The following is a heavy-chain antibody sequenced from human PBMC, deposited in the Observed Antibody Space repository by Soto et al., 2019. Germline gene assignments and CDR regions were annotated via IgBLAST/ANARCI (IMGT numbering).Heavy chain of an antibody. V-gene: IGHV1-18*01. CDR1: GYTFTSYG. Sequence: GASVKVSCKASGYTFTSYGISWVRQAPGQGLEWMGWISAYNGNTNYAQKLQGRVTMTTDTSTSTAYMELRSLRSDDTAVYYCARDLGYCTNGVCYTDLYYYYYMEVWGKGTTVTVPS. J-gene: IGHJ6*03. D-gene: IGHD2-8*01. CDR2: ISAYNGNT. CDR3: ARDLGYCTNGVCYTDLYYYYYMEV.